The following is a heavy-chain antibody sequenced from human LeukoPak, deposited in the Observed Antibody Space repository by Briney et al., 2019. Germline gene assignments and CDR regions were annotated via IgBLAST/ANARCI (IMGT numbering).Heavy chain of an antibody. J-gene: IGHJ4*02. Sequence: GGSLRLSCSASGFTFNIYNMNWVRQAPGKGLEWVSYISNSGSIIDYADSVKGRFTVSRDNSKNTLYLQMNSLRAEDTAVYYCAKEVAGTRLDYWGQGTLVTVSS. CDR1: GFTFNIYN. CDR3: AKEVAGTRLDY. CDR2: ISNSGSII. D-gene: IGHD6-19*01. V-gene: IGHV3-48*01.